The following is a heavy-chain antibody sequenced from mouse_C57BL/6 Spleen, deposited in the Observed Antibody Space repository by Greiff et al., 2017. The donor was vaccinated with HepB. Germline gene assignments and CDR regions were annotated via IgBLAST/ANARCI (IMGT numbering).Heavy chain of an antibody. CDR3: AIHYGSSSWFAY. V-gene: IGHV1-74*01. CDR2: IHPSDSDT. CDR1: GYTFTSYW. D-gene: IGHD1-1*01. Sequence: QVQLKQPGAELVKPGASVKVSCKASGYTFTSYWMHWVKQRPGQGLEWIGRIHPSDSDTNYNQKFKGKATLTVDKSSSTAYMQLSSLTSEDSAVYYCAIHYGSSSWFAYWGQGTLVTVSA. J-gene: IGHJ3*01.